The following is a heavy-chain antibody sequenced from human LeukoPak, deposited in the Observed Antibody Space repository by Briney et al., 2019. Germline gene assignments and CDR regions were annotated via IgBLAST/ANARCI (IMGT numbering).Heavy chain of an antibody. D-gene: IGHD3-10*01. CDR2: ISAYNGNT. Sequence: ASVKVSCKASGYTFTSYGISWVRQAPGQGLEWMGWISAYNGNTNYAQKVQGRVTMTTDTSTSTAYMELRSLRSDDTAVYYCARSLAHYYGSGSWDDAFDIWGQGTMVTVSS. CDR3: ARSLAHYYGSGSWDDAFDI. CDR1: GYTFTSYG. J-gene: IGHJ3*02. V-gene: IGHV1-18*01.